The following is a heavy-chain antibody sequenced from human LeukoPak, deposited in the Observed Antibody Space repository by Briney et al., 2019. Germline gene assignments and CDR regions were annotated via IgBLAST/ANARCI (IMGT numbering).Heavy chain of an antibody. D-gene: IGHD2-2*01. J-gene: IGHJ4*02. CDR1: GGSISSGGYY. Sequence: SQTLSLTCTVSGGSISSGGYYWSWIRQPPGKGLEWIGYIYHSGSTYYNPSLKSRVTISVDRSKNQFSLKLSSVTAADTAVYYCAREGGPYCSSTSCTTETDYWGQGTLVTVSS. CDR2: IYHSGST. V-gene: IGHV4-30-2*01. CDR3: AREGGPYCSSTSCTTETDY.